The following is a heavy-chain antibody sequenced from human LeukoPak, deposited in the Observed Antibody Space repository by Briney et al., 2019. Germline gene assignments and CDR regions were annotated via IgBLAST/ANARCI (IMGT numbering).Heavy chain of an antibody. D-gene: IGHD3-22*01. Sequence: GGSLRLSCAASGFTFSTYGMSWVRQAPGKGLEWVSSIRSTGGSAYYADSVKGRFTISRDNAKNSLYLQMNSLRAEDTAVYYCAREELITTIADYWGQGTLVTVSS. V-gene: IGHV3-21*01. CDR2: IRSTGGSA. CDR1: GFTFSTYG. J-gene: IGHJ4*02. CDR3: AREELITTIADY.